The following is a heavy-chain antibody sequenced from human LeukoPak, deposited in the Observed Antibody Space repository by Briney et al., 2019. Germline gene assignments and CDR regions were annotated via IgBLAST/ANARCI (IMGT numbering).Heavy chain of an antibody. CDR3: ARIFYGSKYYYDSSGYSDY. J-gene: IGHJ4*02. CDR1: GFTFSSYS. CDR2: ISSSSSYI. D-gene: IGHD3-22*01. Sequence: GGSLRLSCAASGFTFSSYSMNWVRQAPGKGLEWVSSISSSSSYIYYADSVKGRFTISRDNAKNSLYLQMNSLRAEDTAVYYCARIFYGSKYYYDSSGYSDYWGQGTLVTVSS. V-gene: IGHV3-21*01.